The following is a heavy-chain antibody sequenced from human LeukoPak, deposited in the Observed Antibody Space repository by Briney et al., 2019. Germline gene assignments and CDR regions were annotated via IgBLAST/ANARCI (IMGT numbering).Heavy chain of an antibody. J-gene: IGHJ4*02. CDR2: ISYDGSNK. V-gene: IGHV3-30-3*02. CDR3: AKDIGGGSRKGGFMDY. CDR1: GFTFSSYA. D-gene: IGHD2-15*01. Sequence: GGSLRLSCAASGFTFSSYAMHWVRQAPGKGLEWVAVISYDGSNKYYADSVKGRFTISRDNAKNSLYLQMNSLRAEDTALYYCAKDIGGGSRKGGFMDYWGQGTLVTVSS.